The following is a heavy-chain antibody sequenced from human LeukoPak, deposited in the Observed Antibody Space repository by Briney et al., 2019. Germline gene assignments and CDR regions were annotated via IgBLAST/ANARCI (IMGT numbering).Heavy chain of an antibody. CDR3: ARGHFGVVLDY. CDR2: IRGDSTET. CDR1: GFTFSSYS. D-gene: IGHD3-3*01. J-gene: IGHJ4*02. V-gene: IGHV3-21*01. Sequence: PGGPLRLSCEGSGFTFSSYSMIWVRQAPGKGLEWVSSIRGDSTETRHADSLMGRFTISRDNAKKSLYLQMNSLRAEDTAVYYCARGHFGVVLDYWGQGTLVTVSS.